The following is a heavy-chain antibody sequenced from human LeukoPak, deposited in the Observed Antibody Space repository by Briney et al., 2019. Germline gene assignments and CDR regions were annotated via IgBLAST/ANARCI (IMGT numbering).Heavy chain of an antibody. J-gene: IGHJ4*02. Sequence: GGSLRLSCAASGFTFSSYAMSWVRQAPGKGLEWVSAISGSGGSTYYGDSVKGRFTISRDNSKNTLHLQMNSLRAEDTAVYYCAKVPQWSSFRFFDYWGQGTLVTVSS. CDR3: AKVPQWSSFRFFDY. CDR1: GFTFSSYA. CDR2: ISGSGGST. D-gene: IGHD6-13*01. V-gene: IGHV3-23*01.